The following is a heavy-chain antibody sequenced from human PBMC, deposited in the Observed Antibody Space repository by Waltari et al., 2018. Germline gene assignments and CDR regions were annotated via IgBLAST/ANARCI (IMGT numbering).Heavy chain of an antibody. V-gene: IGHV3-23*04. CDR3: ATRGTYYKFDY. Sequence: EVQLVESGGDLVQPGGSLRLSCAASGFTFSSYAMSWVRQAPGKGLEGVSAIRGTGGSTYYADSVKGRFTISRDNSKNTLYLQMNSLRAEDAAVYYCATRGTYYKFDYWGQGSLVTVSS. D-gene: IGHD1-26*01. CDR2: IRGTGGST. CDR1: GFTFSSYA. J-gene: IGHJ4*02.